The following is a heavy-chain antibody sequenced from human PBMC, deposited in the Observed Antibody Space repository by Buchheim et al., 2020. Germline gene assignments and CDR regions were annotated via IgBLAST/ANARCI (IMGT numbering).Heavy chain of an antibody. V-gene: IGHV3-23*01. CDR2: ISGSGGST. D-gene: IGHD5-18*01. Sequence: EVQLLESGGGLVQPGGSLRLSCAASGFTFSSYAMSWVRQAPGKGLEWVSAISGSGGSTYYADSVKGRFTISRDNSKNTLYLQMNSLRAEDTAVYYCARIGGVDSYGSPYYFDYWGQGTL. J-gene: IGHJ4*02. CDR1: GFTFSSYA. CDR3: ARIGGVDSYGSPYYFDY.